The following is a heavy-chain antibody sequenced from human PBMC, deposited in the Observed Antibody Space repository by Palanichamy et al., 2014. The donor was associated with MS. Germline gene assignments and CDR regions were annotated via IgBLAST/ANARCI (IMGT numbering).Heavy chain of an antibody. Sequence: QVQLVQSGAEVKKPGAQXRFPARLLDTPSLVMLCIGCARPPDTALSGWDGSALPMVNTKYPQKFQGRVTITRDTSASTAYMELSSLRSEDTAVYYCARDVNVGTQHWGQGTLVTVSS. J-gene: IGHJ4*02. V-gene: IGHV1-3*01. CDR3: ARDVNVGTQH. CDR1: DTPSLVML. CDR2: SALPMVNT. D-gene: IGHD1-26*01.